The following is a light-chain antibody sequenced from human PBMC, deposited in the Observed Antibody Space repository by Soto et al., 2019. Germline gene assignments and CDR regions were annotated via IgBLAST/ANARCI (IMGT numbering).Light chain of an antibody. Sequence: QSVLTQPPSVSAAPGQEVTVSCSGGTSNIGNNFVSWYQQLPGTAPKLLIYDDSKRPLGIPDRFSGSKSGTSATLGITGLQTGDEADYYCGTWDSSLSVVVFGGGTKVTVL. V-gene: IGLV1-51*01. CDR3: GTWDSSLSVVV. J-gene: IGLJ2*01. CDR1: TSNIGNNF. CDR2: DDS.